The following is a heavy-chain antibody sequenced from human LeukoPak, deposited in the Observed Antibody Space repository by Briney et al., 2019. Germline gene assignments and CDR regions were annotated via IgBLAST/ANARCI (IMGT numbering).Heavy chain of an antibody. Sequence: MTSATLSLTCTVSGGSISSGGYYWSWLRQHPGKGLEWFGYIYYSGSTYYNPSLKSRVTISVDTSKNQFSLKLSSVTAADTAVYFCTRDREHGTQDSWGQGTLVTVS. V-gene: IGHV4-31*03. D-gene: IGHD1-26*01. J-gene: IGHJ4*02. CDR2: IYYSGST. CDR3: TRDREHGTQDS. CDR1: GGSISSGGYY.